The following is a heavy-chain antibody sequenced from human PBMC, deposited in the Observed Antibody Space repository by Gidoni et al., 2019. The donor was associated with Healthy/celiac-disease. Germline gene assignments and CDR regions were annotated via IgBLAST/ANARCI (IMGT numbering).Heavy chain of an antibody. V-gene: IGHV3-21*01. D-gene: IGHD2-15*01. Sequence: EVHLVEPGGGLVQPGGSLLLPCAASGFTFSTYSLNWVRQAQGKGPEWVSSISSSSSYIYYADAVKGRFTSARDNAKNSLYLQMNSLRAEDTAVYYCAREGCSGGSCYSLSDWFDPWGQGTLVTVSS. J-gene: IGHJ5*02. CDR2: ISSSSSYI. CDR1: GFTFSTYS. CDR3: AREGCSGGSCYSLSDWFDP.